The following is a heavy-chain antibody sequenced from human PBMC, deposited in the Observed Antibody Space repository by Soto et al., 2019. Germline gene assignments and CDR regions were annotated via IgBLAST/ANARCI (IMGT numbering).Heavy chain of an antibody. J-gene: IGHJ6*02. V-gene: IGHV1-69*01. CDR1: RVAFSKFI. CDR3: AKGRYSSPMGYYSGMDV. D-gene: IGHD6-19*01. Sequence: QAQLEQSGGEVKKPGSSVKVSCKASRVAFSKFIVTWVRQAPGLGLEWVGGIIPIFGTANYAQKFQGRVTSTADESTNTSYMEVNNLRSEDTAVYYCAKGRYSSPMGYYSGMDVWGQGTTVTVSS. CDR2: IIPIFGTA.